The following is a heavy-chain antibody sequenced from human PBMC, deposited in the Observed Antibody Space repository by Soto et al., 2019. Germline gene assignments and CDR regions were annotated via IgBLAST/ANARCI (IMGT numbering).Heavy chain of an antibody. J-gene: IGHJ2*01. CDR2: ISGSGGST. CDR1: GFTFSSYA. D-gene: IGHD4-17*01. V-gene: IGHV3-23*01. CDR3: AKGYGDYDWYFDL. Sequence: EVQLLESGGGLVQPGGSLRLSCAASGFTFSSYAMSWVRQAPGKGLEWVSAISGSGGSTYYADSVKGRFTISRDNSKNTLYLQMNSMSAEDTAVYYCAKGYGDYDWYFDLWGRGTLVTVSS.